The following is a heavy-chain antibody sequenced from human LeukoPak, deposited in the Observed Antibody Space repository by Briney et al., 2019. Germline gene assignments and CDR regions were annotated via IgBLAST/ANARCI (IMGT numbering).Heavy chain of an antibody. CDR1: GGTFSSYA. V-gene: IGHV1-18*01. Sequence: ASVKVSCKASGGTFSSYAISWVRQAPGQGLEWMGWISAYNGNTNYAQKLQGRVTMTTDTSTSTAYMELRSLRSDDTAVYHCARDCFEGCPALDYWGQGTLVTVSS. CDR2: ISAYNGNT. CDR3: ARDCFEGCPALDY. D-gene: IGHD2-15*01. J-gene: IGHJ4*02.